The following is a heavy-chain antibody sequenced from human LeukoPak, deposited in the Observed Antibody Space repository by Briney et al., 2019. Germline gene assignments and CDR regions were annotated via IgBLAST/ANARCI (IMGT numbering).Heavy chain of an antibody. CDR3: TPSIAVAGSLDY. D-gene: IGHD6-19*01. CDR2: IKSKTDGGTT. Sequence: PGGSLRLSCAASGFTFSNVWMSWVRQAPGNGLEWVGRIKSKTDGGTTDYAAPVKGRFTISRDDSKNTLNLQMNSLKTEDTAVYYCTPSIAVAGSLDYWGQGTLVTVSS. CDR1: GFTFSNVW. J-gene: IGHJ4*02. V-gene: IGHV3-15*01.